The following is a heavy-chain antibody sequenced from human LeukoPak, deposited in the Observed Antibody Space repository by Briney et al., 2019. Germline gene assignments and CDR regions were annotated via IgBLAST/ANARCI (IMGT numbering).Heavy chain of an antibody. V-gene: IGHV3-66*01. CDR3: ARDLVGSSGWWDFDS. D-gene: IGHD6-19*01. J-gene: IGHJ4*02. Sequence: GGSLRLSCAASGFTVSSNYMSWVRQAPGKGLEWVSAIDSGGHTYYADSVKGRFTISRDNSKNKLHLQINSLRAEDTAVYYCARDLVGSSGWWDFDSWGQGTLVTVSS. CDR1: GFTVSSNY. CDR2: IDSGGHT.